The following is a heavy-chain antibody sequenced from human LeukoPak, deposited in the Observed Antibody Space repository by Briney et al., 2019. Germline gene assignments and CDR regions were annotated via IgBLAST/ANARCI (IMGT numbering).Heavy chain of an antibody. CDR3: ARDYYYDSSGCSTYYFDY. CDR1: GGSIRSSYYY. CDR2: IYDSGST. V-gene: IGHV4-39*01. D-gene: IGHD3-22*01. J-gene: IGHJ4*02. Sequence: PSETLSLTCTVSGGSIRSSYYYWGWIRQPPGKGLEWIGSIYDSGSTYYNPSLKSRVTISVDTSKNQFSLKLSSVTAADTAVYYCARDYYYDSSGCSTYYFDYWGQGTLVTVSS.